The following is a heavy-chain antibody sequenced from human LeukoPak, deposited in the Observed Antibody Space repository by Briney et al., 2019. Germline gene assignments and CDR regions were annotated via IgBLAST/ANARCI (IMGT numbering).Heavy chain of an antibody. V-gene: IGHV4-39*01. CDR1: GGSISSSSYY. J-gene: IGHJ6*02. Sequence: KTSETLSLTCTVSGGSISSSSYYWGWIRQPPGKGLEWIGSIYYSGSTYYNPSLKSRVTISVDTSKNQFSLKLSSVTAADTAVYYCARLGTGNSWPHWSYYGMDVWGQGTTVTVSS. CDR2: IYYSGST. CDR3: ARLGTGNSWPHWSYYGMDV. D-gene: IGHD6-13*01.